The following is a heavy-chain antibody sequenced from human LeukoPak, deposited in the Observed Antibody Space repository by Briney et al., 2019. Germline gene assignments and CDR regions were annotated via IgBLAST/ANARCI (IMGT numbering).Heavy chain of an antibody. CDR3: ARHGAGYDY. V-gene: IGHV4-39*01. Sequence: SETLSLTCTVSGGSVSSSSYFWGWIRQPPGKGLEWIGSISYSGSTYYNPSLKSRVTMSVDTSKNQFSLKLSSVTAADTAVYYCARHGAGYDYWGQGTLVTVSS. CDR2: ISYSGST. J-gene: IGHJ4*02. D-gene: IGHD6-25*01. CDR1: GGSVSSSSYF.